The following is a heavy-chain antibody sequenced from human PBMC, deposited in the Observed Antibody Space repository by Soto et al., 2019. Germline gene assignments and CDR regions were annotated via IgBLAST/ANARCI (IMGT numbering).Heavy chain of an antibody. V-gene: IGHV1-46*01. Sequence: QVQLLQYGAEVKKPGASVKISCKASGYTFSFDYLSWVRRAPGQGLQWMGKINPDGGATTYAQSFQGRVSITSDASTGTVYMELSSLTSDDTAVYYCAKGRRNTFWGQGTLVSVSS. CDR2: INPDGGAT. D-gene: IGHD3-10*01. CDR1: GYTFSFDY. CDR3: AKGRRNTF. J-gene: IGHJ4*02.